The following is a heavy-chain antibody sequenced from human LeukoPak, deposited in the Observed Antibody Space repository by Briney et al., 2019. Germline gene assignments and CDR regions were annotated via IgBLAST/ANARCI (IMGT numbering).Heavy chain of an antibody. CDR3: AITMTGPRAFDI. Sequence: GGSLRLSCAASGFTLSSYEMNWVRQAPGKGLEWVSYISSSGSPTYYADSVKGRVTISRDNAKNSVYLQMNSLRAEDTAVYYCAITMTGPRAFDIWGQGTVVTVSS. CDR2: ISSSGSPT. CDR1: GFTLSSYE. D-gene: IGHD3-3*01. J-gene: IGHJ3*02. V-gene: IGHV3-48*03.